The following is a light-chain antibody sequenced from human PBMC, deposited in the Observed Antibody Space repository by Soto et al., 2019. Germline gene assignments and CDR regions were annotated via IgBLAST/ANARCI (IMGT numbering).Light chain of an antibody. CDR3: QQANAFPHT. V-gene: IGKV1-12*01. Sequence: DIRMTQSPSSVSASVGDRVTITCRASQDIRSWLTWYQQKPGKAPKLLIYAASTLQSGVPSRFSGSGSGTDFTLTINSLQPEDFATYYCQQANAFPHTFGHGTKLEIK. CDR1: QDIRSW. J-gene: IGKJ2*01. CDR2: AAS.